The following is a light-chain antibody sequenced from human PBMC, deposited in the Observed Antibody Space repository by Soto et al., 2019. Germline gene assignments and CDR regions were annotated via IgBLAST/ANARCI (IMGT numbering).Light chain of an antibody. CDR2: TNR. CDR3: QSFDSSLSGVV. Sequence: QSVLTQPPSVSGAPGQRVTISCTGSSSNIGAGYDVHWYQQLPGTAPKLLIYTNRNRPSGVPDRFSGSKSGTSASLAITGLQTEDEADYYCQSFDSSLSGVVFGGGTKVTVL. J-gene: IGLJ3*02. V-gene: IGLV1-40*01. CDR1: SSNIGAGYD.